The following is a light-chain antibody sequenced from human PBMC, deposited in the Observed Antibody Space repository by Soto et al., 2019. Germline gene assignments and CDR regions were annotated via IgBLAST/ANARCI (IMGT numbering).Light chain of an antibody. V-gene: IGKV3-11*01. CDR2: DAS. J-gene: IGKJ1*01. Sequence: EIVMTQSPATVSVSPGERATLSCRASKSVNSNLAWYQQKPGQAPRLLIYDASNRATGIPARFSGSGSGTDFTLTISSLEPEDFAVYYCQQRSNWPPSTFGQGTKVDIK. CDR1: KSVNSN. CDR3: QQRSNWPPST.